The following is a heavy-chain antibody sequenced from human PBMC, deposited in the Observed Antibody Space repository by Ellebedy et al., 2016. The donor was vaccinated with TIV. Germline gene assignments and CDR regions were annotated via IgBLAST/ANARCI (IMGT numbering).Heavy chain of an antibody. CDR2: ISSTSDYT. J-gene: IGHJ4*02. D-gene: IGHD6-19*01. CDR1: GLTFSDYY. CDR3: VTHPLSQWLRFFES. V-gene: IGHV3/OR16-9*01. Sequence: PGGSLRLSCAASGLTFSDYYMSWVRQAPGKGLEWVSSISSTSDYTSSAVSMEGRFTISRENADNSMFLQMNSPRAEDTAVYYCVTHPLSQWLRFFESWGRGTLVTVSS.